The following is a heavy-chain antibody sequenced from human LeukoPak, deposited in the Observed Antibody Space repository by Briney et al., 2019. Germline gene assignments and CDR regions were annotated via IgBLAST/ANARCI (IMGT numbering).Heavy chain of an antibody. Sequence: GGSLRLSCAASGFSFSSYAMSWVRQAPGKGLEWVSAISGSGGSTYYADSVKGRFTISRDNSKNTLYLQMNSLRAEDTAVYYCAKDGYCSGGSCYLDYWGQGTLVTVSS. CDR1: GFSFSSYA. J-gene: IGHJ4*02. V-gene: IGHV3-23*01. CDR2: ISGSGGST. D-gene: IGHD2-15*01. CDR3: AKDGYCSGGSCYLDY.